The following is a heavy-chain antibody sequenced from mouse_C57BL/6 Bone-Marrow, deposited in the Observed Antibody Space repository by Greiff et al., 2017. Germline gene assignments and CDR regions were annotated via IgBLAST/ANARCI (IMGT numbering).Heavy chain of an antibody. CDR2: ISNGGGST. V-gene: IGHV5-12*01. Sequence: EVQRVESGGGLVQPGGSLKLSCAASGFTFSDYYMYWVRQTLEKRLEWVAYISNGGGSTYYPDTVKGRFTISRDNAKNTLYLQMSRLKSEDTAMYYCARPAWFAYWGQGTLVTVSA. CDR1: GFTFSDYY. CDR3: ARPAWFAY. J-gene: IGHJ3*01.